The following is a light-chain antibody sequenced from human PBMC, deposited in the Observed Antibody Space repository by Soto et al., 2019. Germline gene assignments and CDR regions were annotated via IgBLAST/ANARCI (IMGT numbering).Light chain of an antibody. CDR1: KSNIGSNT. CDR2: NHN. Sequence: QLVLTQPPSASGTPGQRVTLSCSGSKSNIGSNTVTWYRQLPGAAPKLLIYNHNQRPSGVPDRFSASKSGTSASLAISGLQSEDEADYYCATWDDSLTGVVFGGGTKLTVL. J-gene: IGLJ2*01. V-gene: IGLV1-44*01. CDR3: ATWDDSLTGVV.